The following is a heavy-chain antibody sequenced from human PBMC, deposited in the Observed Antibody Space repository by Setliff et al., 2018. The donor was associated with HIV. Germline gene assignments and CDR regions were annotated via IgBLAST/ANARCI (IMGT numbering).Heavy chain of an antibody. CDR3: ARDGGSSGWYFVLGYSDY. J-gene: IGHJ4*02. Sequence: TLSLTCTVSGGSISSGSYYWNWIRQPAGKGLERIGRIYTSGSTNYNPSLKSRVTISVDTSKNQFSLKLSSVTAADTAMYYCARDGGSSGWYFVLGYSDYWGPGTLVTVSS. V-gene: IGHV4-61*02. CDR1: GGSISSGSYY. D-gene: IGHD6-19*01. CDR2: IYTSGST.